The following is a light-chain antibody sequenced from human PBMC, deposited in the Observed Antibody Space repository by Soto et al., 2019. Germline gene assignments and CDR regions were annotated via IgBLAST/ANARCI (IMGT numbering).Light chain of an antibody. CDR1: SSDVGAYNY. V-gene: IGLV2-14*01. CDR3: SSYTNSNARV. CDR2: EVS. J-gene: IGLJ1*01. Sequence: QSALTQPASVSGSLGQSITISCTGTSSDVGAYNYVSWYQQQPGKAPKLMISEVSNRPSGVSNRFSGSKSGNTASLIISGLQAEDEADYYCSSYTNSNARVFGTGTKVTVL.